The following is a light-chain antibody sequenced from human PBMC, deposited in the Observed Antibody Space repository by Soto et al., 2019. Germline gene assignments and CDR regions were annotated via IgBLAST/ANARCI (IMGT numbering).Light chain of an antibody. CDR1: QSVSSSY. Sequence: EIVLTQSPGTLSLSPGERATLSCRAGQSVSSSYLAWYQQKPGQAPRLLIYGASSRATGIPDRFSGSGSGTDFTLTISRLEPEDFAVDYCQQYGSSPPWTFGQGTKVEIQ. CDR2: GAS. J-gene: IGKJ1*01. CDR3: QQYGSSPPWT. V-gene: IGKV3-20*01.